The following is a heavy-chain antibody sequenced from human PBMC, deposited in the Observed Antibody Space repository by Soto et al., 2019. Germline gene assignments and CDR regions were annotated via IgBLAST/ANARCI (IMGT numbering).Heavy chain of an antibody. CDR3: ARVGYGDYKLDYYYYYMDV. CDR2: ISSSSSTI. CDR1: VFTFSSYS. V-gene: IGHV3-48*01. Sequence: GGSLRLSCAASVFTFSSYSMNWVRQAPGKGLEWVSYISSSSSTIYYADSVKGRFTISRDNAKNSLYLQMNSLRAEDTAVYYCARVGYGDYKLDYYYYYMDVWGKGTTVTVSS. D-gene: IGHD4-17*01. J-gene: IGHJ6*03.